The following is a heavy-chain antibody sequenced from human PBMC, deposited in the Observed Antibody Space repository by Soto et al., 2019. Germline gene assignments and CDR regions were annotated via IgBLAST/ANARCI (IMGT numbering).Heavy chain of an antibody. Sequence: QVQLVESGGGVVQPGRSLRLSCAASGFTFSSYGMHWVRQAPGKGLEWVAVIWYDGSNKYYADSVKGRFTISRDNSKNKLYLQMNSLRAEDTAVYYCAREGIAAAGALDYWGQGTLVTVSS. CDR2: IWYDGSNK. CDR3: AREGIAAAGALDY. V-gene: IGHV3-33*01. CDR1: GFTFSSYG. D-gene: IGHD6-13*01. J-gene: IGHJ4*02.